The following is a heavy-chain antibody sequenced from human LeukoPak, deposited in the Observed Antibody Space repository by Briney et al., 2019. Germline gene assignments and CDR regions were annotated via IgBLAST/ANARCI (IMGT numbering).Heavy chain of an antibody. CDR3: ARGGGSRDGYNFDY. V-gene: IGHV4-59*01. CDR2: IYYSGST. Sequence: SETLSLTCTVSGGSISSYYWSWIRQPPGKELEWIGYIYYSGSTNYNPSLKSRVTISLDTSKNQFSLKLSSVTAADTAMYYCARGGGSRDGYNFDYWGQGTLVTVSS. J-gene: IGHJ4*02. D-gene: IGHD5-24*01. CDR1: GGSISSYY.